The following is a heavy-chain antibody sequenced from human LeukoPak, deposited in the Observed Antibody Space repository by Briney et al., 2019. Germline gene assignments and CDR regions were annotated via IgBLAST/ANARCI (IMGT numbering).Heavy chain of an antibody. J-gene: IGHJ6*03. V-gene: IGHV1-2*02. CDR2: INPNSGGT. CDR3: ARVPYCSSTSCYGVYYYYYMDV. Sequence: ASVKVSCKASGYTFTGYYMHWVRQAPGQGLEWMGWINPNSGGTNYAQKFQGRVTMTRDTSIGTAYMELSRLRSDDTAVYYCARVPYCSSTSCYGVYYYYYMDVWGKGTTVTVSS. D-gene: IGHD2-2*01. CDR1: GYTFTGYY.